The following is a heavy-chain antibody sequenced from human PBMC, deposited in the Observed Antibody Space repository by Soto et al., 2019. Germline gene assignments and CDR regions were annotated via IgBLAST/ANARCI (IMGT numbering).Heavy chain of an antibody. V-gene: IGHV4-30-2*01. J-gene: IGHJ4*02. D-gene: IGHD5-12*01. Sequence: SETLSLTCAVSGGSISSGGYSWSWIRQPPGKGLEWIGYIYHSGSTYYNPSLKSRVTISVDRSKNQFSLKLSSVTAADTAVYYCARVSTKVATGYYFDYWGQGTLVTVSS. CDR2: IYHSGST. CDR1: GGSISSGGYS. CDR3: ARVSTKVATGYYFDY.